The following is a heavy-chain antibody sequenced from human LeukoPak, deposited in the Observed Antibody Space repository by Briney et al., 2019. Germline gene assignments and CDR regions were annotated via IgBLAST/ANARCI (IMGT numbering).Heavy chain of an antibody. CDR3: ARDLGDYVSLDYYMDV. V-gene: IGHV3-30*01. Sequence: GGSLRLSCAASGFTFSSYAMHWVRQAPGKGLEWVAVISYDGSNKYYADSVKGRFTISRDNSKNTLYLQMNSLRAEDTAVYYCARDLGDYVSLDYYMDVWGKGTTVTVSS. D-gene: IGHD3-16*01. CDR2: ISYDGSNK. CDR1: GFTFSSYA. J-gene: IGHJ6*03.